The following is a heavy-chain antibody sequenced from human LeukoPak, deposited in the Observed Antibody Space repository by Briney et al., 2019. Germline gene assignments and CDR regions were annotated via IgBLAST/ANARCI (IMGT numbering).Heavy chain of an antibody. CDR3: AREYCGGDCYDYYFDY. Sequence: SVKVSCKASGGTFSSYAISWVRQAPGQGLEWMGGIIPIFGTANYAQKFQSRVTITADESTSTAYMELSSLRYEDTAVYYCAREYCGGDCYDYYFDYWGQGTLVTVSS. CDR1: GGTFSSYA. CDR2: IIPIFGTA. J-gene: IGHJ4*02. D-gene: IGHD2-21*02. V-gene: IGHV1-69*13.